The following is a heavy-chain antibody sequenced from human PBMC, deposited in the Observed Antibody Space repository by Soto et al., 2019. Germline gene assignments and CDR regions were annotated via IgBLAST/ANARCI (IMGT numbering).Heavy chain of an antibody. CDR3: ARGPEYSYGYSWYFDL. CDR1: GGSFSGYY. Sequence: QVQLQQWGAGLLKPSETLSLTCAVYGGSFSGYYWSWIRQPPGKGLEWIGEINHSGSTNYNPSLKSRVTISVDTSKNQFSRKLSSVTAADTAVYYCARGPEYSYGYSWYFDLWGRGTLVTVSS. CDR2: INHSGST. D-gene: IGHD5-18*01. V-gene: IGHV4-34*01. J-gene: IGHJ2*01.